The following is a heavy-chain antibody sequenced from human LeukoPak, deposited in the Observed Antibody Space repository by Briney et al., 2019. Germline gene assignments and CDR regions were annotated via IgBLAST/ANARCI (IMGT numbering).Heavy chain of an antibody. D-gene: IGHD6-13*01. V-gene: IGHV4-34*01. CDR2: IYYSGST. J-gene: IGHJ4*02. CDR1: GGSFSGYY. Sequence: SETLSLTCAVYGGSFSGYYWGWIRQPPGKGLEWIGSIYYSGSTYYNPSLKSRVTISVDTSKNQFSLKLSSVTAADTAVYYCASAYSSSWYFSSREGGMFDYWGQGTLVTVSS. CDR3: ASAYSSSWYFSSREGGMFDY.